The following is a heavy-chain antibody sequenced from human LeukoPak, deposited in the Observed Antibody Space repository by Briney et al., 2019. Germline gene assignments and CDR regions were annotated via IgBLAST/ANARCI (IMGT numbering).Heavy chain of an antibody. CDR2: IYTSGST. Sequence: SETLSLTCTVSGGSISSYYWSWIRQPAGKGLEWIGRIYTSGSTNYNPSLKSRVTMSVDTSKNQFSLKLTSVTAAYTPGYYCARAFEVPDFWSVSNGHFEYWGREPLVTVSS. D-gene: IGHD3-3*01. CDR1: GGSISSYY. J-gene: IGHJ4*02. CDR3: ARAFEVPDFWSVSNGHFEY. V-gene: IGHV4-4*07.